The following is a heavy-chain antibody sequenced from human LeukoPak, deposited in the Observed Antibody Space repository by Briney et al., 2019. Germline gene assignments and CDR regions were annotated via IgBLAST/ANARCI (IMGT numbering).Heavy chain of an antibody. CDR3: ARDPYSSTWSYGMDV. J-gene: IGHJ6*02. Sequence: GGSLRLSCAASGFTFSSYWISWVRQAPGKGLEWVANIKQDGSEEVYVDSVKGRFTISRDNAKNSLFLQMNTLRAEDTAVYYCARDPYSSTWSYGMDVWGQGTTVTVSS. CDR2: IKQDGSEE. V-gene: IGHV3-7*05. CDR1: GFTFSSYW. D-gene: IGHD6-6*01.